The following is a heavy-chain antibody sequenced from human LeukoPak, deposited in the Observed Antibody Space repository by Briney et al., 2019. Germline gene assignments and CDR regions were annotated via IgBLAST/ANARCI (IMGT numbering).Heavy chain of an antibody. CDR1: GGTFSSYA. J-gene: IGHJ4*02. Sequence: ASVKVSCKASGGTFSSYAISWVRQAPGQGLEWMGGIIPIFGTANYAQKFQGRVTITTDESTSTAYMELSSLRSEDTAVYYCARDANDRGSYTWALDYWGQGTLVTDSS. CDR2: IIPIFGTA. CDR3: ARDANDRGSYTWALDY. D-gene: IGHD1-26*01. V-gene: IGHV1-69*05.